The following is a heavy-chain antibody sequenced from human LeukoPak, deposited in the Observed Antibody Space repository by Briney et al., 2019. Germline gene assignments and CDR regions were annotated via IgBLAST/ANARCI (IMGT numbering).Heavy chain of an antibody. D-gene: IGHD6-6*01. J-gene: IGHJ5*02. CDR1: GFNFYDYA. CDR3: ATVAGSSLSRNYFDP. Sequence: GGSLRLSCAASGFNFYDYAMHWVRHPPGKGLEWVSGISWNSANIGYADSVKGRFTISRDNAKNSLYLQMNSLRDEDSAFYYCATVAGSSLSRNYFDPWGQGTLVTVSS. CDR2: ISWNSANI. V-gene: IGHV3-9*01.